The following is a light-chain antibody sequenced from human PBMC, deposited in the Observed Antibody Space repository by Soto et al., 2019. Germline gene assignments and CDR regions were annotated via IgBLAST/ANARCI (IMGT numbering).Light chain of an antibody. V-gene: IGLV1-40*01. J-gene: IGLJ1*01. CDR1: SSNIGADYD. CDR3: QSYDSSLSTYV. CDR2: GNN. Sequence: QSVLTQSPSVSGAPGQRVTISCTGSSSNIGADYDVHWYQRLPGTAPKLLIYGNNNRPSGVPDRFSGSKSGTSASLAITGLQAEDVADYYCQSYDSSLSTYVFGTGPKVTVL.